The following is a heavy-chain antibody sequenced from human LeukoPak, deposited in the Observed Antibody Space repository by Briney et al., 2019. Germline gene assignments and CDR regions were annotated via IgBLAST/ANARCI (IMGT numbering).Heavy chain of an antibody. CDR2: IIPIFGTA. CDR3: ARRSTASPFYYYMDV. J-gene: IGHJ6*03. Sequence: GASVKVSCKASGGTFSSYAISWVRQAPGQGLEWMGGIIPIFGTANYAQKFQGRVTITTDETTSTAYMELSSLRSEDTAVYYCARRSTASPFYYYMDVWGKGTTVTVSS. D-gene: IGHD1-26*01. CDR1: GGTFSSYA. V-gene: IGHV1-69*05.